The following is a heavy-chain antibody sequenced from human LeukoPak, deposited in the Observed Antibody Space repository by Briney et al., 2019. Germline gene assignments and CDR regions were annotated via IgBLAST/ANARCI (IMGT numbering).Heavy chain of an antibody. Sequence: KSGGSLRLSCAASGFTFSSYSMNWVRQAPGKGLEWVSYISSSSSYTNYADSVKGRFTISRDNAKNSLYLQMNSLTAEDTALYFCARIEVGYNSTLPFDYWGQGTLVTVSS. CDR3: ARIEVGYNSTLPFDY. V-gene: IGHV3-21*05. CDR2: ISSSSSYT. CDR1: GFTFSSYS. J-gene: IGHJ4*02. D-gene: IGHD5-18*01.